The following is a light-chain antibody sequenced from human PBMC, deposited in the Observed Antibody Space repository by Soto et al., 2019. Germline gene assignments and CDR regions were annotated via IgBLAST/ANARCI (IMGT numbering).Light chain of an antibody. V-gene: IGKV3-20*01. CDR3: QRYATSRGT. Sequence: EIVLTQSPGTLSLSPGERATLSCRASESVTSNQLAWYQQKPGQAPRLLIYGAFIRASGIPDRFSGSGSGTDFTLTISALEPEDFAVYYCQRYATSRGTFGQGTKLEIK. CDR2: GAF. CDR1: ESVTSNQ. J-gene: IGKJ2*01.